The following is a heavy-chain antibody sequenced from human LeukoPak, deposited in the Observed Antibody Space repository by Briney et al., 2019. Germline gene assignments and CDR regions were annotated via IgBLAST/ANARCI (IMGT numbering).Heavy chain of an antibody. CDR2: INTNTGNP. Sequence: ASVKVSCKASGYTFTSYSMNWVRQAPGQGLEWMGWINTNTGNPTYAQGFTGRFVFSLDTSVSTAYLQISSLKAEDTAVYYCAGGPSVLLWFGEFYWGQGTLVTVSS. CDR1: GYTFTSYS. J-gene: IGHJ4*02. V-gene: IGHV7-4-1*02. D-gene: IGHD3-10*01. CDR3: AGGPSVLLWFGEFY.